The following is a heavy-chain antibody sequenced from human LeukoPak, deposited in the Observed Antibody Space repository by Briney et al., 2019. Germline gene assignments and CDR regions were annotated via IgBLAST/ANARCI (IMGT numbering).Heavy chain of an antibody. CDR3: AKYTSGYELDY. V-gene: IGHV4-59*01. J-gene: IGHJ4*02. CDR1: GGSISSYY. Sequence: SETLSLSCTVSGGSISSYYWSWIRQPPGKGLEWLGYTYYTGNTKYNPSLKSRVTMSVDTSKNQFSLRLRSVTAADTAVYYCAKYTSGYELDYWGQGTLVTVSS. D-gene: IGHD5-18*01. CDR2: TYYTGNT.